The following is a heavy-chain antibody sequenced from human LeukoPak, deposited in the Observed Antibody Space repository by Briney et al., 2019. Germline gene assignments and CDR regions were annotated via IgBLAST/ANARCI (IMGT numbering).Heavy chain of an antibody. V-gene: IGHV1-2*02. J-gene: IGHJ4*02. CDR2: INPNSGGT. D-gene: IGHD6-13*01. Sequence: ASVKVSCKASGGTFSSYAISWVRQAPGQGLEWMGWINPNSGGTNYAQKFQGRVTMTRDTSISTAYMELSRLRSDDTAVYYCARELIAAAGPHTDYWGQGTLVTVSS. CDR3: ARELIAAAGPHTDY. CDR1: GGTFSSYA.